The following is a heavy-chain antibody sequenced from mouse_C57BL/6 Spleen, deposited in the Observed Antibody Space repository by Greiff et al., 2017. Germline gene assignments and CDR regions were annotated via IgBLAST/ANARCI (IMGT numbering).Heavy chain of an antibody. D-gene: IGHD1-1*02. V-gene: IGHV1-5*01. CDR3: TRDDGSYDAMDY. J-gene: IGHJ4*01. Sequence: VQLKQSGTVLARPGASVKMSCQTSGYTFTSYWMHWLKQRPGQGLEWLGAIYPGTSDTSYNQKFKGKANLTADTSASTAYMELSSMTNEDSAVYYCTRDDGSYDAMDYWGQGTTVTVSS. CDR2: IYPGTSDT. CDR1: GYTFTSYW.